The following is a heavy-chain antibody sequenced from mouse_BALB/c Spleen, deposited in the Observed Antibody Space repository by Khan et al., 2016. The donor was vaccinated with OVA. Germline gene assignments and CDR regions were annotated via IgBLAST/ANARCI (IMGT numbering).Heavy chain of an antibody. Sequence: QVQLQQSGPELVKPGALVKISCKASGYTFTAYDINWVRQRPGQGLEWIGWIYPGDGSTKYNEKFKEKATLTEDKSSNTAYMHLSSLTSEKSAVYFCAREGLRGVAMDYWGQGTSVSVSS. J-gene: IGHJ4*01. CDR2: IYPGDGST. CDR1: GYTFTAYD. CDR3: AREGLRGVAMDY. V-gene: IGHV1S56*01. D-gene: IGHD2-4*01.